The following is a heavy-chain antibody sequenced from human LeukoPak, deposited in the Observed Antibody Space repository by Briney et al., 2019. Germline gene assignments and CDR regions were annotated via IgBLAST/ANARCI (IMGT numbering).Heavy chain of an antibody. D-gene: IGHD3-10*01. Sequence: GGSLRLSCAASGFTFSSYGMSWVRQAPGRGLEWVSAISGSGGSTYYADSVKGRFTISRDNSKNTLYLQMNSLRAEDTAVYYCAKGLDYYGSGSPQRYWGQGTLVTVSS. J-gene: IGHJ4*02. CDR2: ISGSGGST. CDR1: GFTFSSYG. V-gene: IGHV3-23*01. CDR3: AKGLDYYGSGSPQRY.